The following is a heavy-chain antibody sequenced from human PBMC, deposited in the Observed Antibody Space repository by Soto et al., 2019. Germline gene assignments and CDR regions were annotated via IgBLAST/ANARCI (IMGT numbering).Heavy chain of an antibody. CDR1: GFTFSSYG. D-gene: IGHD1-26*01. CDR2: IWYDGSNK. Sequence: QVQLVESGGGVVQPGRSLRLSCAASGFTFSSYGMHWVRQAPGKGLEWVAVIWYDGSNKYYADSVKGRFTISRDNSKNTLYLQMNSLKAEDTAVYYCACISGSYYSVDYWGQGTLVTVSS. J-gene: IGHJ4*02. V-gene: IGHV3-33*01. CDR3: ACISGSYYSVDY.